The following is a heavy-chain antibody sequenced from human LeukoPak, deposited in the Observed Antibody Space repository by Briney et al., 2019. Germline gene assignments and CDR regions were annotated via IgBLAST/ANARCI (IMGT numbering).Heavy chain of an antibody. CDR2: ISYDGSNK. Sequence: GGSLRLSCAASGFTFSSYGMHWVRQAPGKGLEWVAVISYDGSNKYYADSVKGRFTISRDNSKNTLYLQMNSLRAEDTAVYYCAKQRGYFDSSGWHLGYWGQGTLVTVSS. D-gene: IGHD6-19*01. V-gene: IGHV3-30*18. CDR1: GFTFSSYG. CDR3: AKQRGYFDSSGWHLGY. J-gene: IGHJ4*02.